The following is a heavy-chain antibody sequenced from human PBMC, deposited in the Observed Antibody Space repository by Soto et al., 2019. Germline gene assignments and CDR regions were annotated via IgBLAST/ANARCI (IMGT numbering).Heavy chain of an antibody. V-gene: IGHV3-30*18. D-gene: IGHD6-19*01. CDR2: VSNDGTVQ. Sequence: QVQLVESGGDVVQPGTSLRLSCAASGFTFSAYGMHWVRQAPGRGLDWVAVVSNDGTVQHYADSVKGRVTISRYNSKNMLYLQINSLRADDAAVYYCAKMVHSSGWGTYFKDWGKGTLVTVS. CDR3: AKMVHSSGWGTYFKD. J-gene: IGHJ4*02. CDR1: GFTFSAYG.